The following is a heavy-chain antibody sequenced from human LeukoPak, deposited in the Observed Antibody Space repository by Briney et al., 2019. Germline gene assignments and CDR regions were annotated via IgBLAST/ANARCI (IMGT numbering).Heavy chain of an antibody. Sequence: GGSLRLSCAASGFAFDDYAMHWVRQAPGKGLEWVSGISWNSGSIGYADSVKGRFTISRDNAKNSLYLQMNSLRAEDTALYYCAKDQSSIIGVPAAEAMNAFDIWGQGTMVTVSS. J-gene: IGHJ3*02. CDR1: GFAFDDYA. CDR3: AKDQSSIIGVPAAEAMNAFDI. D-gene: IGHD2-2*01. CDR2: ISWNSGSI. V-gene: IGHV3-9*01.